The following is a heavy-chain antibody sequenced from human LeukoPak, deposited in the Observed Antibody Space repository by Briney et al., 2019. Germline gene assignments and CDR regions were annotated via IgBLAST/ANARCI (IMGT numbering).Heavy chain of an antibody. CDR2: IYYSVTS. Sequence: PSETLSLTCTVSGDSISTYYWSWIRQPPGKGLEWIGYIYYSVTSDYNPSLKRRVTMSVDMSTNQISLKLSSVTAADTAVYYCARGSGGDGSGSLWGQGTLVTVSS. V-gene: IGHV4-59*01. CDR3: ARGSGGDGSGSL. CDR1: GDSISTYY. J-gene: IGHJ4*02. D-gene: IGHD3-10*01.